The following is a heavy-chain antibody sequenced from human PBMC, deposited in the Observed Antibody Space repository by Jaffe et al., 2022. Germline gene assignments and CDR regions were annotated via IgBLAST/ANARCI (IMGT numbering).Heavy chain of an antibody. J-gene: IGHJ5*02. V-gene: IGHV4-38-2*01. CDR1: GYSISSGYY. CDR2: IYHSGST. D-gene: IGHD1-26*01. Sequence: QVQLQESGPGLVKPSETLSLTCAVSGYSISSGYYWGWIRQPPGKGLEWIGSIYHSGSTYYNPSLKSRVTISVDTSKNQFSLKLSSVTAADTAVYYCARSYSGNPCFDPWGQGTLVTVSS. CDR3: ARSYSGNPCFDP.